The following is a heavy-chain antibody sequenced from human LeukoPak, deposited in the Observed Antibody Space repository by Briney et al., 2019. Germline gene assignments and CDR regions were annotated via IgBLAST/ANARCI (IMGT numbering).Heavy chain of an antibody. CDR1: GGSISSGGYY. Sequence: SETLSLTCTVSGGSISSGGYYWSWLRQHPGKGLEWIGYIYYSGSTYYNPSLKSRVTISVDTSKNQFSLKLSSVTAADTAVYYCARNYDFWSGQSPFFDYWGQGTLVTVSS. CDR3: ARNYDFWSGQSPFFDY. J-gene: IGHJ4*02. V-gene: IGHV4-31*03. CDR2: IYYSGST. D-gene: IGHD3-3*01.